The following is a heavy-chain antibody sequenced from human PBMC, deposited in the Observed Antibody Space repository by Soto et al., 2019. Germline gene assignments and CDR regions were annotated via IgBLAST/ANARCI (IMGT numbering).Heavy chain of an antibody. D-gene: IGHD1-7*01. CDR1: GAYMRGFY. J-gene: IGHJ4*02. V-gene: IGHV4-59*01. Sequence: QVQLQESGPGLVKPSDTLSLTCTVSGAYMRGFYWHWIRQPPGQGLEWIGYIYYSGRSSYNPSLKSRVTISLDTSKSQFSLELSSVTAADTPFYYCARDNGNYDFDFWGQGTLVTVSS. CDR2: IYYSGRS. CDR3: ARDNGNYDFDF.